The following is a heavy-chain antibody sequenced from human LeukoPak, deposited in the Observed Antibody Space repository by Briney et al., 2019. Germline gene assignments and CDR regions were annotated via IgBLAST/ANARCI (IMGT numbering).Heavy chain of an antibody. CDR1: GGTFSSNA. CDR2: IIPIFGTA. D-gene: IGHD3-10*01. V-gene: IGHV1-69*13. Sequence: ASVKVSCKASGGTFSSNAISWVRQAPGQGLEWMGGIIPIFGTANYAQKFQGRVTITADESTSTAYMELSSLRSEDTAVYYCAKIGSRTMVRGVQSDYWGQGTLVTVSS. J-gene: IGHJ4*02. CDR3: AKIGSRTMVRGVQSDY.